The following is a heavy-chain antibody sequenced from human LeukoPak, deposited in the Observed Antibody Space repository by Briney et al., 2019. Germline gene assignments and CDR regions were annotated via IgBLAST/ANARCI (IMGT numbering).Heavy chain of an antibody. J-gene: IGHJ4*02. CDR1: GGSISSYY. V-gene: IGHV4-59*08. CDR2: IYYSGST. CDR3: ARRVDY. Sequence: SETLSLTCTVSGGSISSYYWSWIRQPPGKGLEWIGYIYYSGSTNYNPSLKSRVTISVDTSKNQFSLKLSSVTAADTAVYYCARRVDYWGQGTLVTVSS.